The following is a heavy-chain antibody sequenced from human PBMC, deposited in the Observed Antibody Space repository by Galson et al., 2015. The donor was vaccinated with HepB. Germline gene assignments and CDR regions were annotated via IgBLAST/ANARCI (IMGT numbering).Heavy chain of an antibody. D-gene: IGHD3-3*01. J-gene: IGHJ6*03. CDR1: GFTFSDYY. V-gene: IGHV3-11*01. Sequence: SLRLSCAASGFTFSDYYMSWIRQAPGKGLEWVLYISSSGSTIYYADSVKGRFTISRDNAKNSLYLQMNSLRAEDTAVYYCARVSTTYYDFWSGYRDYYYYYMDVWGKGTTVTVSS. CDR3: ARVSTTYYDFWSGYRDYYYYYMDV. CDR2: ISSSGSTI.